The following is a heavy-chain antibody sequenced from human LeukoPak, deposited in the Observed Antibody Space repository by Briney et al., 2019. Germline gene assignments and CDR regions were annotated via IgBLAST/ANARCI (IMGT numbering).Heavy chain of an antibody. V-gene: IGHV3-7*01. J-gene: IGHJ4*02. Sequence: GGSLRLSCAASGFSFSSYWMSWVRQAPGKGLEWVANIKQDGSEKYYVDSVKGRFTISRDNAKNSLYLQMNSLRAEDTAVYYCARDLAYGSGGYSYWGQGTLVTVSS. D-gene: IGHD3-10*01. CDR3: ARDLAYGSGGYSY. CDR2: IKQDGSEK. CDR1: GFSFSSYW.